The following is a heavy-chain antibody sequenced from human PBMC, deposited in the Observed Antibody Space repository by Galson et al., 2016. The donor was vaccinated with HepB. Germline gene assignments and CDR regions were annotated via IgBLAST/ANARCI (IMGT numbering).Heavy chain of an antibody. D-gene: IGHD3-9*01. J-gene: IGHJ6*02. CDR2: ISGSGVT. V-gene: IGHV4-59*12. CDR3: ARVDPSYAMDG. Sequence: SETLSLTCIVSGDSINTSYWSWIRQSPGKGLEWMGYISGSGVTNYNPSLKIRVTMSVDKSKNQFSLKLTSVTAADTAVYYCARVDPSYAMDGWGQGTTVTVSS. CDR1: GDSINTSY.